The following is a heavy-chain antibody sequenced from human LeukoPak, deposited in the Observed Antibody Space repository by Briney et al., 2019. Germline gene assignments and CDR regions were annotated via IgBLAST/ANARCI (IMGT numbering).Heavy chain of an antibody. J-gene: IGHJ4*02. CDR1: GFTVTSNY. CDR2: IYPVDTT. V-gene: IGHV3-66*01. Sequence: GGSLRLSCAASGFTVTSNYMSWVRQVTGKGLEWVSVIYPVDTTYYADSVKGRFIISRDNSKNTLYLQLNSLRAEDTAVYYCARGSCSGGTCAHFPDFFDNWGQGTLVTVSS. CDR3: ARGSCSGGTCAHFPDFFDN. D-gene: IGHD2-15*01.